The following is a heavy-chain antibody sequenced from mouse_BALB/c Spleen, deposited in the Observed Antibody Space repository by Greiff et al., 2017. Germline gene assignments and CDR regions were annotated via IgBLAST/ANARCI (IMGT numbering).Heavy chain of an antibody. CDR2: INPYNDGT. V-gene: IGHV1-14*01. CDR3: ASPNSLLRGGTFDY. Sequence: EVQLQQSGPELVKPGASVKMSCKASGYTFTSYVMHWVKQKPGQGLEWIGYINPYNDGTKYNEKFKGKATLTSDKSSSTAYMELSSLTSEDSAVYYCASPNSLLRGGTFDYWGQGTTLTVSS. J-gene: IGHJ2*01. D-gene: IGHD1-2*01. CDR1: GYTFTSYV.